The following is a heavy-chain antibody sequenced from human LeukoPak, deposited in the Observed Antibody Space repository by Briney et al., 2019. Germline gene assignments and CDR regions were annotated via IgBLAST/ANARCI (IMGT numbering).Heavy chain of an antibody. CDR1: GYTFTSYY. CDR3: ARIVRGDSSAEAGYYYYGMDV. Sequence: ASVKVSCKASGYTFTSYYMHWVRQAPGQGLEWMGIINPSGGSTSYAQKFQGRVTMTRDTSTSTAYMELSSLRSEDTAVYYRARIVRGDSSAEAGYYYYGMDVWGQGTTVTVSS. CDR2: INPSGGST. D-gene: IGHD3-22*01. J-gene: IGHJ6*02. V-gene: IGHV1-46*01.